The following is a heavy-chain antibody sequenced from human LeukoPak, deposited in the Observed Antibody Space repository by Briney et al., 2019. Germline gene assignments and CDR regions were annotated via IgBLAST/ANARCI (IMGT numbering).Heavy chain of an antibody. CDR1: GGSISSYY. Sequence: SETLSLTCTVSGGSISSYYWSWIRQPPGKGLEWIGYIYYSGSTNYNPSLKSRVTIAVDKSKNQFSLKLSSVTAADTAVYYCASRGVQLWLRGFDYWGQGTLVTVSS. CDR3: ASRGVQLWLRGFDY. V-gene: IGHV4-59*12. D-gene: IGHD5-18*01. CDR2: IYYSGST. J-gene: IGHJ4*02.